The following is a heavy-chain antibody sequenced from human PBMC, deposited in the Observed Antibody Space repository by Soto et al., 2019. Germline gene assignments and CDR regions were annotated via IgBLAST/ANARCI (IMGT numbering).Heavy chain of an antibody. Sequence: QVQLQESGPGLVKTSGTLSLTCAVSGGSISSSNWWSWVRQPPGKGLEWIGEIYHSGSINFNPSLQSRVTISVDKSKNQFSLKLSSVTAADTAVYYCARSVLLGGSGLPLIDYWGQGTLVTVSS. D-gene: IGHD3-10*01. CDR2: IYHSGSI. CDR3: ARSVLLGGSGLPLIDY. CDR1: GGSISSSNW. V-gene: IGHV4-4*02. J-gene: IGHJ4*02.